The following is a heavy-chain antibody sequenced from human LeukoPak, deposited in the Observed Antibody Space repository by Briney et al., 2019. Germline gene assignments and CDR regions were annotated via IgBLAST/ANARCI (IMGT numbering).Heavy chain of an antibody. Sequence: GESLKISCKGSGYSFTSYWISWVRQMPGKGLEWMGRIVPSDSYTNYSPSFQGHVTISADKSISTAYLQWSSLKASDTAMYYCARQNGRDGYNLAFDIWGQGTMVTVSS. CDR2: IVPSDSYT. CDR3: ARQNGRDGYNLAFDI. CDR1: GYSFTSYW. J-gene: IGHJ3*02. V-gene: IGHV5-10-1*01. D-gene: IGHD5-24*01.